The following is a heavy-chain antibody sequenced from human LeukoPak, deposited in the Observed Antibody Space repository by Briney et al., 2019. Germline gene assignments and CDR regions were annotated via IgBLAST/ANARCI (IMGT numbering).Heavy chain of an antibody. CDR2: INHSGST. CDR3: ASRWDSSGYYGLDY. J-gene: IGHJ4*02. CDR1: SGSFSGYY. V-gene: IGHV4-34*01. D-gene: IGHD3-22*01. Sequence: SETLSLTCAVYSGSFSGYYWSWIRQPPGKGLEWIGEINHSGSTNYNPSLKSRVTISVDTSKNQFSLKLSSVTAADTAVYYCASRWDSSGYYGLDYWGQGTLVTVSS.